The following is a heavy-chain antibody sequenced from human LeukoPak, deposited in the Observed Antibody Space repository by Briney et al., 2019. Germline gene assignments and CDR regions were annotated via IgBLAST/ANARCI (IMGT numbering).Heavy chain of an antibody. V-gene: IGHV4-31*03. J-gene: IGHJ3*02. Sequence: SETLSLTCTVSGGSISSGGYYWSWVRQHPGKGLEWIGYIYNSGSTYYNPSLKSRVTISVDTSKNQFSLKLSSVTAADTAVYYCAMFSSSWINAFDIWGQGTMVTVSS. CDR3: AMFSSSWINAFDI. CDR2: IYNSGST. D-gene: IGHD6-13*01. CDR1: GGSISSGGYY.